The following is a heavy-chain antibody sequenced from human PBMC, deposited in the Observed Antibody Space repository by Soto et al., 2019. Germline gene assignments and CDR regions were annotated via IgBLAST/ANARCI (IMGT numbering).Heavy chain of an antibody. D-gene: IGHD2-2*02. CDR1: GFTFSSYS. J-gene: IGHJ4*02. CDR3: ARDCSSTSCYRVVDY. Sequence: ESGGGLVKPGGSLRLSCAASGFTFSSYSMNWVRQAPGKGLEWVSSISSSSSYIYYADSVKGRFTISRDNAKNSLYLQMNSLRAEDTAVYYCARDCSSTSCYRVVDYWGQGTLVTVSS. CDR2: ISSSSSYI. V-gene: IGHV3-21*01.